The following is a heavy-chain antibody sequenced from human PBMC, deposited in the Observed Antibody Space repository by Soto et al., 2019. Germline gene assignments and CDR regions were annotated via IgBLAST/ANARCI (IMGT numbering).Heavy chain of an antibody. Sequence: PGGSLRLSCAASGFTFSSYWMHWVRQAPGKGLVWVSRINSDGSSTSYADSVKGRFTISRDNAKNTLYLQMYSLRAKDTAVYYYEKDSVPSDVGGKGTTVTVS. V-gene: IGHV3-74*01. D-gene: IGHD3-10*01. J-gene: IGHJ6*03. CDR3: EKDSVPSDV. CDR2: INSDGSST. CDR1: GFTFSSYW.